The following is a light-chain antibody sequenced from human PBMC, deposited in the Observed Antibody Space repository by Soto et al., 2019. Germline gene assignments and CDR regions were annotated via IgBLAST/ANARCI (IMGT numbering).Light chain of an antibody. Sequence: DIQMTQSPSTLSASVGDRVTITCRASQSISSWLAWYQQKPGEAPKLLIYDASSLESGVPSRFSGSGSGTDFTLTISSLQPEDSATYYCQQFNSYPLTFGGGTKVDNK. CDR1: QSISSW. CDR3: QQFNSYPLT. CDR2: DAS. V-gene: IGKV1-5*01. J-gene: IGKJ4*01.